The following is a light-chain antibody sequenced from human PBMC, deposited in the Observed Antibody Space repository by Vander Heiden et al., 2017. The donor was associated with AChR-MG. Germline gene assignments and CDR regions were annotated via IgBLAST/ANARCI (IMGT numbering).Light chain of an antibody. CDR1: QDISNY. CDR2: DAS. V-gene: IGKV1-33*01. CDR3: QQYDNLPFT. Sequence: DMQMTQSPSSLSASVGDRVTITCQASQDISNYLNWYQQKPGKAPKLLIYDASNLETGVPSRFSGSGSGTDFTFTISSLQPEDIATYYCQQYDNLPFTFGHGTKVDIK. J-gene: IGKJ3*01.